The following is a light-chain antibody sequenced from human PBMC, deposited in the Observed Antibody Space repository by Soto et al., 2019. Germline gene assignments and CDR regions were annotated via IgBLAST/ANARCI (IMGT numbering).Light chain of an antibody. CDR2: DAS. CDR3: QKYKNVPLT. Sequence: DIQMTQSPSSLSASVGDRVTITCRASQDVSDYLAWYQQKPGNVPKVLIYDASTLQSGVPSRFSGSGSGRNFTITISSLQPEDVGTYYCQKYKNVPLTFGGGTKVEIK. V-gene: IGKV1-27*01. CDR1: QDVSDY. J-gene: IGKJ4*01.